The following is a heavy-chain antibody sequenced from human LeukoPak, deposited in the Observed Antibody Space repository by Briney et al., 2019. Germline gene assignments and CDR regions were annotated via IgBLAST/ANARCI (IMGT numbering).Heavy chain of an antibody. V-gene: IGHV3-49*02. CDR2: IRNKDYGGTP. CDR3: TRNRRLKTNYFFYFMDA. CDR1: ASGDYFRSHS. Sequence: GGSLRLSCRASASGDYFRSHSMTWVRQAPGKGLEWIAFIRNKDYGGTPEYAAPVKGRFTVSRDDSRNIAYLQMNSLKTEDTAVYFCTRNRRLKTNYFFYFMDAWGKGTTVTVSS. J-gene: IGHJ6*03. D-gene: IGHD1-14*01.